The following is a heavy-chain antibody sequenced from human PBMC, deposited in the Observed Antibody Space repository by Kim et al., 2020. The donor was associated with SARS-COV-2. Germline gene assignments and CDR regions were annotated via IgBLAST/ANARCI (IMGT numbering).Heavy chain of an antibody. CDR3: ARWLGYYDSSGYFYY. CDR1: GGSFSGYY. CDR2: INHSGST. Sequence: SETLSLTCAVYGGSFSGYYWSWIRQPPGKGLEWIGEINHSGSTNYNPSLKSRVTISVDTSKNQFSLKLSSVTAADTAVYYCARWLGYYDSSGYFYYWGQG. V-gene: IGHV4-34*01. J-gene: IGHJ4*02. D-gene: IGHD3-22*01.